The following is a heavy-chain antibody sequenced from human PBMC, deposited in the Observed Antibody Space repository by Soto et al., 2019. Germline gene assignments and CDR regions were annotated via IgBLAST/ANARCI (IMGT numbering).Heavy chain of an antibody. J-gene: IGHJ4*02. CDR1: GFTFSSYA. CDR3: ARDLFPSLGELSLGYFDY. D-gene: IGHD3-16*02. CDR2: ISYDGSNK. Sequence: GGSLRLSCAASGFTFSSYAMHWVRQAPGKGLEWVAVISYDGSNKYYADSVKGRFTISRDNSKNTLYLQMNSLRAEDTAVYYCARDLFPSLGELSLGYFDYWGQGTLVTVSS. V-gene: IGHV3-30-3*01.